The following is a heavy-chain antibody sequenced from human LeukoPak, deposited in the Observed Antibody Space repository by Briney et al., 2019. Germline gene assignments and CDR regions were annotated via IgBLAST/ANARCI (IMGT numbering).Heavy chain of an antibody. V-gene: IGHV3-74*01. CDR1: GNYW. Sequence: GGSLRLSCAASGNYWMHWVRQAPGKGLVWVSHINSDGSWTSYADSVKGRFTISKDNAKNTVYLQMNSLSAEDTAVYYCVSFYETYWGRGTLVTVSS. D-gene: IGHD2/OR15-2a*01. CDR2: INSDGSWT. CDR3: VSFYETY. J-gene: IGHJ4*02.